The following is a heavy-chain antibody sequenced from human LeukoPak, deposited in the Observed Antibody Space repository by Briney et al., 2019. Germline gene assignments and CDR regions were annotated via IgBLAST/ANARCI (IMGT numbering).Heavy chain of an antibody. J-gene: IGHJ4*02. D-gene: IGHD3-10*01. CDR1: GYTFTIYG. CDR2: ISAYNGNT. CDR3: ARTRSHSPRAYMVARRDVVF. Sequence: ASVKVSCKSSGYTFTIYGISWLRQAPGQGLEWMGWISAYNGNTNYAQKLQGRVTMTTDTSTSTAYMELRSLRSDDTAVYYCARTRSHSPRAYMVARRDVVFWAQGTLVTVSS. V-gene: IGHV1-18*01.